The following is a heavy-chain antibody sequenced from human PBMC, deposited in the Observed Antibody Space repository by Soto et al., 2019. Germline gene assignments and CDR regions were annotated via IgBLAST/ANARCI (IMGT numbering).Heavy chain of an antibody. Sequence: WASVKVSCKASGYTFTSYYMHWVRQAPGQGLEWMGIINPSGGSTSYAQKFQGRVTMTRDTSTSTVYMELSSLRSGDTAVYYCARSEAHYYDSSGYLTIDYWGQGTLVTVSS. J-gene: IGHJ4*02. V-gene: IGHV1-46*01. CDR3: ARSEAHYYDSSGYLTIDY. CDR1: GYTFTSYY. CDR2: INPSGGST. D-gene: IGHD3-22*01.